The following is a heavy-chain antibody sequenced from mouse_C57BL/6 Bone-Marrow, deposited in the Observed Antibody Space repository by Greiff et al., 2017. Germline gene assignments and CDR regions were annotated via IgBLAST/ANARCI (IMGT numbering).Heavy chain of an antibody. CDR1: GYTFTDYY. D-gene: IGHD1-1*01. Sequence: EVQLQQSGPELVKPGASVKISCKASGYTFTDYYMNWVKQSHGKSLEWIGDINPNNGGTSYNQKFKGKATLTVDKSSSTAYMELRSLTSEDSAVYYCAREAVVAQMDYCGQGTSVTVSS. CDR3: AREAVVAQMDY. CDR2: INPNNGGT. J-gene: IGHJ4*01. V-gene: IGHV1-26*01.